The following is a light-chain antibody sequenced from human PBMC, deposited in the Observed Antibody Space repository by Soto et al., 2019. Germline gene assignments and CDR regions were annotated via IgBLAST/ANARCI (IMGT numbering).Light chain of an antibody. CDR2: NAS. CDR1: QSDGNF. Sequence: EIVLAQSPATLSLSPGERATLSCRASQSDGNFLAWYQHKPGQAPRLLILNASTRATGIPPRLSGSGSGTVFTITISRLEPEDCAVYYCQQPRKWPLTFGGGTKVEIK. CDR3: QQPRKWPLT. V-gene: IGKV3-11*01. J-gene: IGKJ4*01.